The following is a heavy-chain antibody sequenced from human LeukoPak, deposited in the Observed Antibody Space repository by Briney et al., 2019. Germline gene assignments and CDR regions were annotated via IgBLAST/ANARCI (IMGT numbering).Heavy chain of an antibody. J-gene: IGHJ4*02. CDR1: GFTFSSYS. Sequence: GGSLRLSCAASGFTFSSYSMNWVRQAPGKGLEWVSSISSSSSYIYYADSVKGRFTTSRDNAKNSLYLQMNSLRAEDTAVYYCARDWETAYYYDSSGYYPNDYWGQGTLVTVSS. CDR2: ISSSSSYI. V-gene: IGHV3-21*01. D-gene: IGHD3-22*01. CDR3: ARDWETAYYYDSSGYYPNDY.